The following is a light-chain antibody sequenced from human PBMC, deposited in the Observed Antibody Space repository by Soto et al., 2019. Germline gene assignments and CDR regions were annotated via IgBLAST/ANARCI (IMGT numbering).Light chain of an antibody. CDR1: SSDVGAYKY. V-gene: IGLV2-8*01. Sequence: QSALTQPPSASGSPGQSVTISCTGTSSDVGAYKYVSWYQQHPGKAPKLMIYEVTKRPSGVPGRFSGSKSGNTASLTASGLQAEDEADYYCSSYAGNNNFVVFGGGTKLTVL. CDR2: EVT. J-gene: IGLJ2*01. CDR3: SSYAGNNNFVV.